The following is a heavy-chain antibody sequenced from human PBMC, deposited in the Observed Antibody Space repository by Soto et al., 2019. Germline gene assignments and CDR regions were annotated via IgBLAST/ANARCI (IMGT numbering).Heavy chain of an antibody. J-gene: IGHJ4*02. Sequence: ASVKVSCKASGGTFSSYAISWVRQAPGQGLEWMGGIIPIFGTANYAQKFQGRVTITADESTSTAYMELSSLRSEDTAVYYCAREERWPNYFDCWGQGTLVTVSS. CDR2: IIPIFGTA. CDR3: AREERWPNYFDC. D-gene: IGHD6-19*01. V-gene: IGHV1-69*13. CDR1: GGTFSSYA.